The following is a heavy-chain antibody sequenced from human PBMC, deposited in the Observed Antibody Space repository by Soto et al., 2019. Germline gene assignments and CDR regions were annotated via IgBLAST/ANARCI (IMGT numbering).Heavy chain of an antibody. CDR3: ARDISRVVITACSDY. CDR2: ISYDGSNK. Sequence: GGSLRLSCAASGFTFSSYAMHWVRQAPGKGLEWVAVISYDGSNKYYADSVKGRFTISRDNSKNTLYLQMNSLRAEDTAVYYCARDISRVVITACSDYWGQGTLVTVSS. V-gene: IGHV3-30-3*01. D-gene: IGHD3-22*01. CDR1: GFTFSSYA. J-gene: IGHJ4*02.